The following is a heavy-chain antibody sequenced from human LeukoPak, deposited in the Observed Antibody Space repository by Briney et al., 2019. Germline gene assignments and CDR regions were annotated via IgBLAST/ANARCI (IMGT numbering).Heavy chain of an antibody. CDR2: IYTSGST. J-gene: IGHJ4*02. CDR1: GGSISSYY. D-gene: IGHD3-16*01. Sequence: PSETLPLTCTVSGGSISSYYWSWIRQPAVKGLEWIGRIYTSGSTNYNPSLKSRVTMSVDTSKNQFSLKLSSVTAADTAVYYCAGGGGATFPFDYWGQGTLVTVSS. CDR3: AGGGGATFPFDY. V-gene: IGHV4-4*07.